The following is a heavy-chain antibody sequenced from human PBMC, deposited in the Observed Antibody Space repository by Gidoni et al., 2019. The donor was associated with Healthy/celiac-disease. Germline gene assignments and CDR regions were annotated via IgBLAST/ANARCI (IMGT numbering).Heavy chain of an antibody. V-gene: IGHV5-51*01. Sequence: EVQLVQSGAEVKKPGESLKISCKGSGYSFTSYWIGWVRQMPGNGLEWMGIIYPGDSDTRYSPSFQGQVTILADKSISTAYLQWSSLKASDTAMYYCARQITIDFWSGPYDYWGQGTLVTVSS. CDR2: IYPGDSDT. J-gene: IGHJ4*02. CDR3: ARQITIDFWSGPYDY. CDR1: GYSFTSYW. D-gene: IGHD3-3*01.